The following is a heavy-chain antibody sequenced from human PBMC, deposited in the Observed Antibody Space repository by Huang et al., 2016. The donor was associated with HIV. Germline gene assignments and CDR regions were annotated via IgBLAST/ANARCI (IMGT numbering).Heavy chain of an antibody. CDR2: VCYRGRN. D-gene: IGHD2-2*01. V-gene: IGHV4-61*01. CDR3: ATASARQPGLFEY. J-gene: IGHJ4*02. Sequence: QVQLQESGPRLVKPSETLSLTCSVSGDSVSNGNYYWTWLRQPPGKGLEWICHVCYRGRNYYNPSLKRRVTVARDTSKKQFSLRMTSVTPADAALYYCATASARQPGLFEYWGQGTLVTVSS. CDR1: GDSVSNGNYY.